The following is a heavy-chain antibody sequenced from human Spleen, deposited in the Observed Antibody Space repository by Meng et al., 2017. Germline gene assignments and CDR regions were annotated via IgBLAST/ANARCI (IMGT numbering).Heavy chain of an antibody. D-gene: IGHD4-23*01. J-gene: IGHJ3*01. V-gene: IGHV3-20*04. CDR2: INWKGDTT. CDR3: ARVGTGDAFDL. Sequence: GESLKISCAASGFTFSNAWMSWVRQAPGKGLEWVSGINWKGDTTGYADSVKGRFTISRDNAENSLFLQMNSLRAEDTALYYCARVGTGDAFDLCGQGTMVTVSS. CDR1: GFTFSNAW.